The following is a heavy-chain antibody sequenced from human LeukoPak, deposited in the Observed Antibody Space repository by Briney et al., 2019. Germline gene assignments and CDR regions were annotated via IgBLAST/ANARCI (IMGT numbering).Heavy chain of an antibody. J-gene: IGHJ5*02. CDR2: ISSSGSTI. Sequence: GGSLRLSCAASGFTFSSYEMNWVRQAPGKGLEWVSYISSSGSTIYYADAVKGRFTITRDNDKNYLYLQMNSLRAEDTAIYYCARARLQTTVPGYRNWFDPWGQGTLVTVSS. D-gene: IGHD3-9*01. CDR1: GFTFSSYE. V-gene: IGHV3-48*03. CDR3: ARARLQTTVPGYRNWFDP.